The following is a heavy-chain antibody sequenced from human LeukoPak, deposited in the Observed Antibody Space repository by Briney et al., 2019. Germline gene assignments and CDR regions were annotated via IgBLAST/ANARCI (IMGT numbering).Heavy chain of an antibody. D-gene: IGHD3-16*02. CDR3: ARVITFGGVIPIGFDY. V-gene: IGHV1-18*01. CDR1: GYTFTSYG. J-gene: IGHJ4*02. Sequence: ASVKVSCKASGYTFTSYGISWVRQAPGQGLEWMGWISAYNGNTNYAQKLQGRVTMTTDTSTSTAYMELRSLRSDDTAVYYCARVITFGGVIPIGFDYWGQGTLVTVSS. CDR2: ISAYNGNT.